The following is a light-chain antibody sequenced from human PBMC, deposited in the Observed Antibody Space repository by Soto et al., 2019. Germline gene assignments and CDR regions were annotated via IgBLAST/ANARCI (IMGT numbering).Light chain of an antibody. CDR2: AAS. CDR3: QQSYSPST. J-gene: IGKJ2*02. CDR1: QSISSY. V-gene: IGKV1-39*01. Sequence: DVQMTQSPSSLSASVGDRVTITCRASQSISSYLNWYQQKPGKATKLLICAASSLQSGVPSRFSGSGSGTDFTLTISSLQPEDFATYYCQQSYSPSTFGQGTKLEIK.